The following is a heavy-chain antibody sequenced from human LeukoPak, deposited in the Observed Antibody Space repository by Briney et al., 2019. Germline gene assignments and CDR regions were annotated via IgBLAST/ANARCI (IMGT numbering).Heavy chain of an antibody. CDR2: ISGSGGST. D-gene: IGHD4-11*01. Sequence: GGSLRLSCAASGFTFSSYSMNWVRQAPGKGLEWVSAISGSGGSTYYADSVKGRFTISRDNSKNTLYLQMNSLRAEDTAVYYCAKVVRHDYSNYGDYWGQGTLVTVSS. V-gene: IGHV3-23*01. CDR1: GFTFSSYS. J-gene: IGHJ4*02. CDR3: AKVVRHDYSNYGDY.